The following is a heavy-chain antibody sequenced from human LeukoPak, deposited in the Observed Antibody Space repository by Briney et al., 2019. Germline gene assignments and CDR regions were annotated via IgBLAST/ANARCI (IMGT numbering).Heavy chain of an antibody. V-gene: IGHV3-30*02. J-gene: IGHJ4*02. CDR3: AKDPSFRPGYFDY. CDR2: IRYDGSNK. CDR1: GFTFSSYG. Sequence: GGSLRLSXAASGFTFSSYGMHWVRQAPGKGLEWVAFIRYDGSNKYYADSVKGRFTISRDNSKNTLYLQMNSLRAEDTAVYYCAKDPSFRPGYFDYWGQGTLVTVSS.